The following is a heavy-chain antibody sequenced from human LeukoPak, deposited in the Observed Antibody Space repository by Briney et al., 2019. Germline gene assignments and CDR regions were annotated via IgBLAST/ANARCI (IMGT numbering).Heavy chain of an antibody. CDR2: IRYDGSDK. V-gene: IGHV3-30*02. Sequence: GGSLRLSCAASGFTFRTYGMDWVRQAPGKGLEWVTFIRYDGSDKFYADSVRGRFTISRDNSKNTLFLQLNSLRVEDTAVYYCAKRADYYDSSRALYDAFDLWGQGTMVTVSS. CDR1: GFTFRTYG. J-gene: IGHJ3*01. CDR3: AKRADYYDSSRALYDAFDL. D-gene: IGHD3-16*01.